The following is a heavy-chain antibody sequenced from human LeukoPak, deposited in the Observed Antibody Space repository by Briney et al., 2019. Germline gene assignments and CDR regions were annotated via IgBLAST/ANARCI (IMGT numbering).Heavy chain of an antibody. CDR1: GFTFSSYV. CDR2: ISGSGGST. CDR3: AKGHDFWSGYYSY. V-gene: IGHV3-23*01. J-gene: IGHJ4*02. D-gene: IGHD3-3*01. Sequence: GGSLRLSYAGSGFTFSSYVMSWVRQAPGKGLEWVSAISGSGGSTYYADSVKGRFTISRDNSKNTLYLQMNSLRAEDTAVYYCAKGHDFWSGYYSYWGQGTLVTVSS.